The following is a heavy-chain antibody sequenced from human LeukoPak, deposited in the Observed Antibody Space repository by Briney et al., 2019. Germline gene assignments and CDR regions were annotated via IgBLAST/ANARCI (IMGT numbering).Heavy chain of an antibody. CDR3: ARRAKYSSSSGGFYYYYYYMDV. Sequence: GASLKISCKGSGYSFTSYWIGWVRPMPGKGLEWMGIIYPGDSDTRYSPSFQGQVTISADKSISTAYLQWSSLKASDTAMYYCARRAKYSSSSGGFYYYYYYMDVWGKGTTVTVSS. CDR2: IYPGDSDT. J-gene: IGHJ6*03. CDR1: GYSFTSYW. V-gene: IGHV5-51*01. D-gene: IGHD6-6*01.